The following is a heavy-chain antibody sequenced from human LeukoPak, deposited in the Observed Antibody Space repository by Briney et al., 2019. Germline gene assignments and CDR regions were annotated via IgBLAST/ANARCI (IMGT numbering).Heavy chain of an antibody. CDR2: IYSGSS. CDR1: GGSINNYY. D-gene: IGHD3-22*01. CDR3: ARSHYYYDNMDY. J-gene: IGHJ4*02. V-gene: IGHV4-59*01. Sequence: PSETLSLTCTVSGGSINNYYWSWIRQPPGKGLEWIGYIYSGSSDYNPSLKSRVTMSLDTSKNQFSLKVSSVTAADTAVYYCARSHYYYDNMDYWGQGTLVTVSS.